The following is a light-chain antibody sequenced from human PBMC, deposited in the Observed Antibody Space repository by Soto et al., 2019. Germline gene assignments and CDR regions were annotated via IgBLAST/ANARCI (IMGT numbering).Light chain of an antibody. V-gene: IGKV3-15*01. CDR1: QSISNN. J-gene: IGKJ3*01. Sequence: EIVMTQSPATLSVSPGERATLSCRASQSISNNLAWYQQKPGQTPRLLIYDASTRATGIPARFSGSGSGTEFTLTISSPQSEDFAVYYCQQYSNWPLFGPGTKVD. CDR3: QQYSNWPL. CDR2: DAS.